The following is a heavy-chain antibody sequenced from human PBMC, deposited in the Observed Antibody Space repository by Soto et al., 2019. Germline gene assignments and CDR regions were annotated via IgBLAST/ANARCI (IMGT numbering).Heavy chain of an antibody. Sequence: ASVKVSCKASGYTFTSYDINWVRQATGQGLEWMGIMNPNSGNTSYAQKFQGRVTMTRDTSTSTVYMELSSLRSEDTAVYYCASSGGSYAVDYWGQGTLVTVSS. CDR1: GYTFTSYD. D-gene: IGHD2-15*01. J-gene: IGHJ4*02. CDR3: ASSGGSYAVDY. V-gene: IGHV1-8*01. CDR2: MNPNSGNT.